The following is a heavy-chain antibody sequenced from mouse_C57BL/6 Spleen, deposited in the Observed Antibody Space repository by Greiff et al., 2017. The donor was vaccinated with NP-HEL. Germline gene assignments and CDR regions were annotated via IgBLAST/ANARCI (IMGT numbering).Heavy chain of an antibody. Sequence: QVQLQQPGTELVKPGASVKLSCKASGYTFTSYWMHWVKQRPGQGLEWIGNINPSNGGTNYNEKFKSKATLTVDKSSSTAYMQLSSLTSEDSAVYDCAREGAVVAYYWDYWGQGTTLTVSS. CDR1: GYTFTSYW. J-gene: IGHJ2*01. CDR2: INPSNGGT. V-gene: IGHV1-53*01. CDR3: AREGAVVAYYWDY. D-gene: IGHD1-1*01.